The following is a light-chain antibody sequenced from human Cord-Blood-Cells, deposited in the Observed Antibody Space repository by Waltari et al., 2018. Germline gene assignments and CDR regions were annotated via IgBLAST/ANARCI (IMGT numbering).Light chain of an antibody. CDR2: DVS. CDR3: SSYTSSSTYV. V-gene: IGLV2-14*01. Sequence: QSALTQPASVPGSPGQSITISCTGTSSDVGGSNYVSWYQQHPGKAPKLIIYDVSNRPSGVSNRFSGSKSGNTASLTISGLQAEDEADYYCSSYTSSSTYVFGTGTKVTVL. J-gene: IGLJ1*01. CDR1: SSDVGGSNY.